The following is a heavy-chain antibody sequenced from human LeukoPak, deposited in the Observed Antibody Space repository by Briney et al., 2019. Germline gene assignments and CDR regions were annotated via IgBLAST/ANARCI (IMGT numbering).Heavy chain of an antibody. V-gene: IGHV3-53*01. CDR1: GFTGSTKS. CDR2: IYSDNT. Sequence: GGSLRLSRTISGFTGSTKSMSWVRPAPGEGLEWVSFIYSDNTHYSDSVKGRFTISRDNSKNTLYLQMNSLRAEDTAVYYCARRAGAYSHPYDYWGQGTLVTVSS. CDR3: ARRAGAYSHPYDY. D-gene: IGHD4/OR15-4a*01. J-gene: IGHJ4*02.